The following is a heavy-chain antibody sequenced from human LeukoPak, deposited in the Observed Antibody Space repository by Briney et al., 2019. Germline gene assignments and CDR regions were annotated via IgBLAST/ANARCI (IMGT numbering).Heavy chain of an antibody. J-gene: IGHJ4*02. CDR2: IYYSGTT. D-gene: IGHD2-2*01. V-gene: IGHV4-39*01. CDR1: GGSISTNLYY. Sequence: SETLSLTCTVSGGSISTNLYYWVWIRQPPGKGLEWIATIYYSGTTYYNPSLKSRVTISIDTSKNQFSLKLSSVTAADTAVYYCARLNTSPSFDYWGQGTLVTVSS. CDR3: ARLNTSPSFDY.